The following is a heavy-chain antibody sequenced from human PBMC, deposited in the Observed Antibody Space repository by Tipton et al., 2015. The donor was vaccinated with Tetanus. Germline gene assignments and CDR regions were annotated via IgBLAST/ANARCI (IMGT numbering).Heavy chain of an antibody. CDR3: ARGDYYGSGTYDV. CDR1: GASINAGGYL. Sequence: TLSLTCTVSGASINAGGYLWTWVRQHPGKGLEWIGEINYDGSTNYSPSLKSRVTLSLDTTKKQVALKLSSVTAADTAVYYCARGDYYGSGTYDVWGQGTTVTVPS. CDR2: INYDGST. D-gene: IGHD3-10*01. J-gene: IGHJ6*02. V-gene: IGHV4-31*03.